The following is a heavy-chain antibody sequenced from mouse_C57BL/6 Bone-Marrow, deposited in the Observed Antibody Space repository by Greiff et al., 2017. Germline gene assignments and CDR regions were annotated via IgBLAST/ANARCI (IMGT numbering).Heavy chain of an antibody. V-gene: IGHV1-85*01. CDR2: IYPRDGST. CDR1: GYTFTSYD. CDR3: ARAGTGYAMDY. J-gene: IGHJ4*01. D-gene: IGHD3-3*01. Sequence: QVQLQQSGPELVKPGASVKLSCKASGYTFTSYDINWVKQRPGQGLEWIGWIYPRDGSTKYNEKFKGKATLTVDTSSSTAYMELHSLTSEDSAVYFWARAGTGYAMDYWGQGTSVTVSS.